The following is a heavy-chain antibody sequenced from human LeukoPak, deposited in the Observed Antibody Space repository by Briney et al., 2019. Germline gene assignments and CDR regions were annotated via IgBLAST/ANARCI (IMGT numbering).Heavy chain of an antibody. CDR2: ISYDGSNK. V-gene: IGHV3-30-3*01. D-gene: IGHD6-13*01. J-gene: IGHJ6*02. CDR1: GFTFSSYA. Sequence: GRSLRLSCAASGFTFSSYAMHWVRQAPGKGLEWVAVISYDGSNKYYADSVKGRFTISRDNSKNTLYLQMNSLRAEDTAVYYCARVLGSSWYYYGMDVWSQGTTVTVSS. CDR3: ARVLGSSWYYYGMDV.